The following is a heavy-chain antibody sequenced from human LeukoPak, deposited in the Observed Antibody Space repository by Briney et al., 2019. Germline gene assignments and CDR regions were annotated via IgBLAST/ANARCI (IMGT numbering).Heavy chain of an antibody. CDR3: ARDLYYYGSGSYYDVFDV. V-gene: IGHV1-18*01. CDR2: ISAYNGNT. CDR1: GYTFSSYG. J-gene: IGHJ3*01. Sequence: ASVKVSCKASGYTFSSYGISWVRQAPGQGLEWLGYISAYNGNTNYAQKVQGRITITTDTSTSTAYMEMRSLRSDDTAVYYCARDLYYYGSGSYYDVFDVWGQGTMVTVSS. D-gene: IGHD3-10*01.